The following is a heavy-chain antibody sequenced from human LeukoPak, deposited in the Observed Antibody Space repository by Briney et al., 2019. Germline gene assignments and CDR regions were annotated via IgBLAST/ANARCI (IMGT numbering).Heavy chain of an antibody. Sequence: SETLSLTCAVSDYSITSGYFWGWIRQPPGKGLEWIGCMSHSGNAYYSPSLKSRVTISLETSTNQVSLRLSSVTAADTAVYYCVRENDWFGEVYWGQGTLVTVSS. CDR2: MSHSGNA. J-gene: IGHJ4*02. CDR3: VRENDWFGEVY. D-gene: IGHD3-10*01. V-gene: IGHV4-38-2*02. CDR1: DYSITSGYF.